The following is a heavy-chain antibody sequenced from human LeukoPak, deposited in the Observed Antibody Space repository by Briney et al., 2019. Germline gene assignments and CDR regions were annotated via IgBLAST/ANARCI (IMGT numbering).Heavy chain of an antibody. V-gene: IGHV1-18*01. CDR2: ISGYNGNT. D-gene: IGHD3/OR15-3a*01. Sequence: ASVMVSCKASGYTFSSYGINWVRQAPGRGLEWMGWISGYNGNTHYAQQFQGRVTMTTDTSTSTVYTELRTLRSDDTAVYYCARDSYDFLTGRYSGSGGDYWGQGTLVTVSS. J-gene: IGHJ4*02. CDR3: ARDSYDFLTGRYSGSGGDY. CDR1: GYTFSSYG.